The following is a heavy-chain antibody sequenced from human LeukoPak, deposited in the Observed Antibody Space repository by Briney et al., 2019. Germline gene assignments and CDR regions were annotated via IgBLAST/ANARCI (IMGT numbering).Heavy chain of an antibody. J-gene: IGHJ4*02. Sequence: GASVKVSCKTSGYTFTSFGLNWVRQAPGQGLEWMGWISAYNGNTNYAQNLQDRVTMTTDTSTSTAYMELRSLRSDDTAVYYCARDRITLVRGVINHPSDYWGQGTLVTVSS. D-gene: IGHD3-10*01. V-gene: IGHV1-18*01. CDR2: ISAYNGNT. CDR1: GYTFTSFG. CDR3: ARDRITLVRGVINHPSDY.